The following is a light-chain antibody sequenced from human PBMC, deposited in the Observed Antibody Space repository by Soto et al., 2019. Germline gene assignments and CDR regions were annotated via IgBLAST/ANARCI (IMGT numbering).Light chain of an antibody. CDR3: SSYTSSSTLV. V-gene: IGLV2-14*01. Sequence: QSALTQPASVSGSPGQSITISCTATSSDVDTHNYVSWYQQYPGKAPKLMIYEVINRPSGVYNRFSGSKSGNTASLIISGLQAEDEADYYCSSYTSSSTLVFGGGTKLTVL. CDR2: EVI. J-gene: IGLJ2*01. CDR1: SSDVDTHNY.